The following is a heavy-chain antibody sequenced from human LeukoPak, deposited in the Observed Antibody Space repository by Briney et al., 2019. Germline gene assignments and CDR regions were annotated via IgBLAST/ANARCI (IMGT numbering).Heavy chain of an antibody. CDR1: GFTYSSYA. CDR3: AKVEWPDAFSI. Sequence: GSLRLSCAASGFTYSSYAMTWVRQAPGKGLEWVSLISSSGDSTYYADSVEGRFTISRDNSKNTLYLQMNSLRAEDTAVYYCAKVEWPDAFSIWGQGTMVTVSS. V-gene: IGHV3-23*01. J-gene: IGHJ3*02. D-gene: IGHD3-3*01. CDR2: ISSSGDST.